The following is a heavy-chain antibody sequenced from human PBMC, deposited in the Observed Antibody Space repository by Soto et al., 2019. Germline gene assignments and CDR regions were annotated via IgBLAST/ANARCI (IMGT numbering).Heavy chain of an antibody. D-gene: IGHD2-15*01. V-gene: IGHV1-8*01. CDR1: GYTFTSYD. CDR3: ARDLGYCSGGSCRNWFDP. CDR2: MNPNSGKT. J-gene: IGHJ5*02. Sequence: GAPVKVSCKASGYTFTSYDINWVRQATGQGPEWMGWMNPNSGKTDYAQKFQGRVTMTRDTSISTAYLELSSLTSDDTAVYYCARDLGYCSGGSCRNWFDPWGQGTLVTVSS.